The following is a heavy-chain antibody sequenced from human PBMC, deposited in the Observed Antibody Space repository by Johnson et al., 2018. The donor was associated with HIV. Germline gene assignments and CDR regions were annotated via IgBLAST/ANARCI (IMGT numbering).Heavy chain of an antibody. CDR1: GFTFSSYA. Sequence: QVQLVESGGGLVKPGRSLRLSCAASGFTFSSYAMHWVRQAPGKGLEWVALISYDGSNKYYADSVKGRFTISRDNSKNTLYLQMNSLRAEDTAVYYCARVAPAHDAFDIWGRGTKVTVSS. D-gene: IGHD2-2*01. V-gene: IGHV3-30-3*01. CDR2: ISYDGSNK. CDR3: ARVAPAHDAFDI. J-gene: IGHJ3*02.